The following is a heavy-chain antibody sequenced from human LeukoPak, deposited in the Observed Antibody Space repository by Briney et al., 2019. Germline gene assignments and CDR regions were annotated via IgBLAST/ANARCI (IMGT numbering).Heavy chain of an antibody. V-gene: IGHV1-18*01. CDR3: ARIAAAGNHYYYYYMDV. J-gene: IGHJ6*03. CDR1: GYTFTSYG. Sequence: GASVKVSCKASGYTFTSYGISWVRQAPGQGLEWMGWISAYNGNTNYAQKLQGRVTMTTDTSTSTAYMELRSLRSDDTAVYYCARIAAAGNHYYYYYMDVWGKGTTVTVSS. CDR2: ISAYNGNT. D-gene: IGHD6-13*01.